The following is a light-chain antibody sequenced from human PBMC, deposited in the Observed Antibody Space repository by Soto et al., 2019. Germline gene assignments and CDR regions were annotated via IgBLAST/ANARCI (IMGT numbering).Light chain of an antibody. CDR2: EVS. CDR1: RSDVGGYKY. CDR3: RSYTSSSTLYV. Sequence: QSVLTQPASVSGSPGQSITISCTGTRSDVGGYKYVSWYQQHPGKAPKLMSYEVSNRPSGVSNRFSGSKSGNTASLTIAGLQDEDEDDYYCRSYTSSSTLYVFGTGTKLTVL. V-gene: IGLV2-14*01. J-gene: IGLJ1*01.